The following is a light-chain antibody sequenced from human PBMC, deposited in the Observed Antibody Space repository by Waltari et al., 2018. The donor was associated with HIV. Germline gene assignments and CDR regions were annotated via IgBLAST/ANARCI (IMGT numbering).Light chain of an antibody. V-gene: IGKV1-27*01. CDR1: QAINNY. CDR3: QKYKSAPFT. J-gene: IGKJ3*01. Sequence: DIQMTQSPSSLSASVGDRVTITCRADQAINNYLDWYQQKPGRDPRLLIYATSTLQSGGPSRFSGSGSGTDFTLTISGLQPEDVATYYCQKYKSAPFTFGPGTKVDIK. CDR2: ATS.